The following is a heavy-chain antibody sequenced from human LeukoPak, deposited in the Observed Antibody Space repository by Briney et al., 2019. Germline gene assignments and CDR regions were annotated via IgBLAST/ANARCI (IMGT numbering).Heavy chain of an antibody. CDR1: GFTFSSYA. V-gene: IGHV3-23*01. J-gene: IGHJ6*02. D-gene: IGHD3-10*01. CDR3: AKDVVELWFGESFLFGVWDV. Sequence: PGGSLRLSCEASGFTFSSYAMSWVRQAPGKGREWVSAISGIGGSTYYADSVKGRFTISRDNSKNTLYLQMNSLRAEDTAVYYCAKDVVELWFGESFLFGVWDVWGQGTTVTVSS. CDR2: ISGIGGST.